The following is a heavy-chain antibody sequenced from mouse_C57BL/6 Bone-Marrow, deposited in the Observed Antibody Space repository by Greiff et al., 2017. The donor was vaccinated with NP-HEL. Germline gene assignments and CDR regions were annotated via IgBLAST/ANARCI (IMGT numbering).Heavy chain of an antibody. J-gene: IGHJ2*01. D-gene: IGHD1-1*01. CDR1: GYTFTSYG. V-gene: IGHV1-81*01. CDR2: IYPRSGNT. Sequence: QLKQSGAELARPGASVKLSCKASGYTFTSYGISWVKQRTGQGLEWIGEIYPRSGNTYYNEKFKGKATLTADKSSSTAYMELRSLTSEDSAVYFCARWYYGSVYWGQGTTLTVSS. CDR3: ARWYYGSVY.